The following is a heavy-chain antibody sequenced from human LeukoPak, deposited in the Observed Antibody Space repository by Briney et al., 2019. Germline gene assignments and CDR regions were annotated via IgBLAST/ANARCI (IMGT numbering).Heavy chain of an antibody. CDR1: GFTFSSYE. V-gene: IGHV3-48*03. CDR2: ISSSGSTI. D-gene: IGHD3-16*01. Sequence: GGSLRLSCAASGFTFSSYEMNWVRQAPGKGLEWVSYISSSGSTIYYADSVKGRFTISRDNAKNSLYLQMNSLTGEDTAVYYCARGGDSLGGNWFDPWGQGTLVTVSS. J-gene: IGHJ5*02. CDR3: ARGGDSLGGNWFDP.